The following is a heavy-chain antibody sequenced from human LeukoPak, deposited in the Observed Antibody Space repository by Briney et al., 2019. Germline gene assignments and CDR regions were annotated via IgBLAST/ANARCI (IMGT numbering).Heavy chain of an antibody. J-gene: IGHJ6*02. V-gene: IGHV4-31*03. CDR1: GGSISSGGYY. Sequence: SQTLSLTCTVSGGSISSGGYYWSWIRQHPGKGLERIGYIYYSGSTYYNPSLKSRVTISVDTSKNQFSLKLSSVTAADTAVYYCARDNGSGNPYYYYYGMDVWGQGTTVTVSS. CDR3: ARDNGSGNPYYYYYGMDV. CDR2: IYYSGST. D-gene: IGHD3-10*01.